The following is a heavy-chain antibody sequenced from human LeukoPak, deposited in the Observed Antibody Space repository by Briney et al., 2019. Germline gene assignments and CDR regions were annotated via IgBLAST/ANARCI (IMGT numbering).Heavy chain of an antibody. V-gene: IGHV4-38-2*02. Sequence: PSETLSLTCTVSGYSISSGYYWGWIRQPPGKGLEWTGSIYHSGSTYYNPSLKSRVTISVDTSKNQFSLKLSSVTAADTAVYYCARKAVAGTFRFYYYMDVWGKGTTVTVSS. J-gene: IGHJ6*03. D-gene: IGHD6-19*01. CDR1: GYSISSGYY. CDR2: IYHSGST. CDR3: ARKAVAGTFRFYYYMDV.